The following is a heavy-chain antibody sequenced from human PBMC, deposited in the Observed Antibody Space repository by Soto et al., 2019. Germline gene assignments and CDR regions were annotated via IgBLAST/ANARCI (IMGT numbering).Heavy chain of an antibody. CDR1: GGSISSYY. D-gene: IGHD3-9*01. J-gene: IGHJ6*03. CDR3: ARLRYFDGRLDYYYYMDV. V-gene: IGHV4-59*08. Sequence: QVQLQESGPGLVKPSETLSLTCTVSGGSISSYYWSWIRQPPGKGLEWIGYIYYSGSTNYNPSLKSRVTISVDTAKNQFSLKLSSVTAADTAVYYCARLRYFDGRLDYYYYMDVWGKGTTVTVSS. CDR2: IYYSGST.